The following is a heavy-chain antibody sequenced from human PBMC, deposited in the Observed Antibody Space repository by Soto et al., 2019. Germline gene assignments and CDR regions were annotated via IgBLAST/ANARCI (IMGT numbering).Heavy chain of an antibody. CDR1: GYTFTSYS. D-gene: IGHD2-15*01. V-gene: IGHV1-3*01. CDR3: ARPHAGYCSGGSCYAFYI. CDR2: INAGNGNT. Sequence: ASVKVSCKASGYTFTSYSMHWVRQAPGQRLEWMGWINAGNGNTKYSQKFQGRVTITRDTSASTAYMELSSLRSEDTAVYYCARPHAGYCSGGSCYAFYIWGQGTMVTVSS. J-gene: IGHJ3*02.